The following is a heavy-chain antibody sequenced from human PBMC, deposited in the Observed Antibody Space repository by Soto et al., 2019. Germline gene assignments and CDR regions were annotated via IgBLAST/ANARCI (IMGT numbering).Heavy chain of an antibody. Sequence: QAQLVESGGGAVQPGRSLRLSCAAPGFTFTTYGMHWVRQAPGKGLEWVAVISYDGRSKYYADSVKGRFTVSRDNSNNPVYLQLNSLRAEDTAVYYCAKATFAYCSGGSCLYYYGMDVWGQGTTVTVSS. D-gene: IGHD2-15*01. CDR1: GFTFTTYG. CDR3: AKATFAYCSGGSCLYYYGMDV. V-gene: IGHV3-30*18. J-gene: IGHJ6*02. CDR2: ISYDGRSK.